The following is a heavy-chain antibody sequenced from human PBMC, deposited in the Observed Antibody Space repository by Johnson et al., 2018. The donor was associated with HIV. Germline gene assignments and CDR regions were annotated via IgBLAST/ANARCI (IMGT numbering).Heavy chain of an antibody. V-gene: IGHV3-66*01. CDR3: ARDMCSGGSCYAFEI. Sequence: VQLVESGGDLVQPGGSLRLSCAASGFTVSSNYMSWVRQAPGKGLEWVSVIYSGGSTYYADSVKGRFTISRDNSKNTLYLQMNSLRAEDTAVYYCARDMCSGGSCYAFEIWGQGTMVTVSS. J-gene: IGHJ3*02. D-gene: IGHD2-15*01. CDR2: IYSGGST. CDR1: GFTVSSNY.